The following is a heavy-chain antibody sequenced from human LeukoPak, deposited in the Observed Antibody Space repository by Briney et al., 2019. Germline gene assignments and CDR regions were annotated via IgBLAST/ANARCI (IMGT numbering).Heavy chain of an antibody. Sequence: SETLSLTCTVSSGSISTSNYYWGWVRQPPGKALEWIGNIFYSGSTYYSPSLKSRVTISLDTSRNQFSLKLSSVTAADTAVYYCARGPGSSWYGERYNWFDPWGQGTLVTVSS. J-gene: IGHJ5*02. CDR2: IFYSGST. CDR1: SGSISTSNYY. CDR3: ARGPGSSWYGERYNWFDP. D-gene: IGHD6-13*01. V-gene: IGHV4-39*07.